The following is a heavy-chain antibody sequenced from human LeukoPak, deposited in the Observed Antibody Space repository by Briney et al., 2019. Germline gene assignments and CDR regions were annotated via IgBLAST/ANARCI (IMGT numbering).Heavy chain of an antibody. V-gene: IGHV4-39*07. Sequence: KASETLSLTCTVSGGSISSSSYYWGWIRQPPGKGLEWIASGDYSGGTYYNPSLESRVAISADMSKKQISLKLASVTGADTAVYYCAGERGEEYSSGWYKTNFFYNWGQGIRVTVSS. J-gene: IGHJ4*02. CDR3: AGERGEEYSSGWYKTNFFYN. CDR2: GDYSGGT. CDR1: GGSISSSSYY. D-gene: IGHD6-19*01.